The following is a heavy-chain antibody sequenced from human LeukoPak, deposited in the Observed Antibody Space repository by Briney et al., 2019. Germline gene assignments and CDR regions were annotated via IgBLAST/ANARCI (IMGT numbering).Heavy chain of an antibody. J-gene: IGHJ4*02. CDR1: GFTFDDYA. D-gene: IGHD6-13*01. Sequence: PGGSLRLSCAASGFTFDDYAMHWVRQAPGKGLEWVSLISWDGGSTYYADSVKGRFTISRDNSKNSLFLQMNSLRAEDTALYFCAKDIRGSTSWYGLDYWGQGTLVTGSS. CDR2: ISWDGGST. V-gene: IGHV3-43D*03. CDR3: AKDIRGSTSWYGLDY.